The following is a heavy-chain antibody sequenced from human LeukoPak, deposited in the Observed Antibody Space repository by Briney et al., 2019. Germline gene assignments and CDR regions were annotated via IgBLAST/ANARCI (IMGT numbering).Heavy chain of an antibody. CDR1: GYTFTNYY. CDR2: INPSGGNT. D-gene: IGHD2-15*01. CDR3: ARGPLEYCSGGTCYSGRNWFDP. Sequence: GASVKVSCKASGYTFTNYYIHWVRQAPGQGLEWMGLINPSGGNTDYAQNFQGRVTMTRDTSTSTVYMGLSSLRSEDTAVYYCARGPLEYCSGGTCYSGRNWFDPWGQGTLVTVSS. V-gene: IGHV1-46*01. J-gene: IGHJ5*02.